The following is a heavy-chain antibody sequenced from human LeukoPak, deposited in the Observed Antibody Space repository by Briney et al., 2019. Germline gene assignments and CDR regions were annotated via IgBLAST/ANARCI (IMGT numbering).Heavy chain of an antibody. CDR2: LIPILGIA. V-gene: IGHV1-69*04. CDR1: GGTFSSYA. Sequence: GASVMVSCKASGGTFSSYAISWVRQAPGQGLEWMGRLIPILGIANYAQKFQGRVTIAADKSTSTAYMELSSLRSEDTAVYYCARLVGDADGVPDYYGMDVWGQGTTVTVSS. CDR3: ARLVGDADGVPDYYGMDV. J-gene: IGHJ6*02. D-gene: IGHD1-26*01.